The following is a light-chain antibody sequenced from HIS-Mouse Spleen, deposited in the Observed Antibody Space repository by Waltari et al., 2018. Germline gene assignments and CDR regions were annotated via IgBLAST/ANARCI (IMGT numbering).Light chain of an antibody. V-gene: IGLV3-25*03. Sequence: SYELTQPPSVSVSPGQTARSTCSGDALPKQYAYWYQKKPGQAPVLVIYKDSERPSGIPERFSGSSSGTTVTLTISGVQAEDEADYYCQSADSSGTYVFGGGTKLTVL. CDR3: QSADSSGTYV. J-gene: IGLJ2*01. CDR1: ALPKQY. CDR2: KDS.